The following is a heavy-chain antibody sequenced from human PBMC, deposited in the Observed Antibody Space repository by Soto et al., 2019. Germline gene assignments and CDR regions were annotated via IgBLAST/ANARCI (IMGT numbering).Heavy chain of an antibody. CDR2: IYPGDSDT. V-gene: IGHV5-51*01. CDR3: ARHSYYGSGSYYSYYYFYGMDV. D-gene: IGHD3-10*01. J-gene: IGHJ6*01. CDR1: GYSFTSYW. Sequence: GESLKISCKGSGYSFTSYWIGWLRQMPGKGLEWMGIIYPGDSDTRYSPSFQGQVTISADKSISTAYLQWSSLKASDTAMYYCARHSYYGSGSYYSYYYFYGMDVWGQGTMVTVSS.